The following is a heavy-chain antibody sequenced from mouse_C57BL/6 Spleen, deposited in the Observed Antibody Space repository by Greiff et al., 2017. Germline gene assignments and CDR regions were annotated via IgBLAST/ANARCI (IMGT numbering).Heavy chain of an antibody. V-gene: IGHV1-26*01. Sequence: EVQLQQSGPELVKPGASVKISCKASGYTFTDYYMNWVKQSHGQSLEWIGDINPNNGGTSYNQKFKGKATVTVDKSSSTAYMELRSLTSEDSAVYYCARTGCYWYFDVWGTGTTVTVSS. CDR3: ARTGCYWYFDV. CDR1: GYTFTDYY. J-gene: IGHJ1*03. CDR2: INPNNGGT.